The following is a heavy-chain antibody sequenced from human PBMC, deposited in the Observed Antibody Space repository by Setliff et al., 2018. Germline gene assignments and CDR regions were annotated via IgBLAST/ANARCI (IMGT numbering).Heavy chain of an antibody. CDR2: IYTSGST. D-gene: IGHD1-26*01. CDR1: GGSISSSYYY. J-gene: IGHJ3*02. V-gene: IGHV4-61*02. Sequence: SETLSLTCTVSGGSISSSYYYWSWIRQPAGKGLEWIGRIYTSGSTNYNPSLKSRVTMSVDTSKNQFSLKLSSVTAADTAVYYCARKGISALSGAFDMWGQGTMVTVSS. CDR3: ARKGISALSGAFDM.